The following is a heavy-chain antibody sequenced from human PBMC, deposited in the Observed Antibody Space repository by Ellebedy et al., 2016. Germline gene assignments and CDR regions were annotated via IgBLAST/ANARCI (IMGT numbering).Heavy chain of an antibody. J-gene: IGHJ4*02. CDR3: ARLYVDYVSYYDSRRDY. V-gene: IGHV1-3*01. D-gene: IGHD3-22*01. Sequence: ASVKVSCKASGYTFTSYAMHWVRQAPGQRLQWMGWINAGNGNTKYSQKFQGRVTITRDTSTSTVYMELSSLRSEDTAVYFCARLYVDYVSYYDSRRDYWGQGTLVTVSS. CDR2: INAGNGNT. CDR1: GYTFTSYA.